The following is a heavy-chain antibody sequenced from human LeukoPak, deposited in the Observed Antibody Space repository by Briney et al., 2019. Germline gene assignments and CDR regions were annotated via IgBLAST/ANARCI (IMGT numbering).Heavy chain of an antibody. CDR2: ISSSGSTI. CDR1: GFTFSDYY. V-gene: IGHV3-11*04. J-gene: IGHJ5*02. CDR3: ARDRSNCFDP. Sequence: GGSLRLSCAASGFTFSDYYMSWIRQAPGKGLEWVSYISSSGSTIYYADSVKGRFTISRDTSKNTLYPQMNSLRGEDTAVYFCARDRSNCFDPWGQGTLVTVSS.